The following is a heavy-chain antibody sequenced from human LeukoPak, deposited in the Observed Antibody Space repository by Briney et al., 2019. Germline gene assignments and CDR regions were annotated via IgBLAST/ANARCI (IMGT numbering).Heavy chain of an antibody. D-gene: IGHD6-13*01. Sequence: ASVKVSCKASGYTFTGYYMHWVRQAPGQGLEWMGWINPNNGRTNYAQKFQGRVTMTRDTSISTAYMELSRLRSDDTAVYYCARVYSSSWYVDYWGQGTLVTVSS. J-gene: IGHJ4*02. V-gene: IGHV1-2*02. CDR1: GYTFTGYY. CDR2: INPNNGRT. CDR3: ARVYSSSWYVDY.